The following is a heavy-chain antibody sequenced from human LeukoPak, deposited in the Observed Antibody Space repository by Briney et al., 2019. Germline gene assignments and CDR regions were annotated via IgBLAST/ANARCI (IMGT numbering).Heavy chain of an antibody. CDR2: IRRDGNNK. Sequence: GGSLRLSCAVSGFTFNSYGMHWVRQAPGKGLEWVTFIRRDGNNKNYADSVKGRFTISRDDSKNTLYLQMNSLRPEDTAVYYCAKVVSRYCATTSCPPDFWGQGTLVTVSS. J-gene: IGHJ4*02. CDR1: GFTFNSYG. V-gene: IGHV3-30*02. D-gene: IGHD2-2*01. CDR3: AKVVSRYCATTSCPPDF.